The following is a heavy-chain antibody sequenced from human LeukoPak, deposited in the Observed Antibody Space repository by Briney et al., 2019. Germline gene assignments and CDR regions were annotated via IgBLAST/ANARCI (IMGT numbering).Heavy chain of an antibody. J-gene: IGHJ4*02. V-gene: IGHV3-21*01. CDR2: ISSSSNYI. CDR3: AGGLWYASGSDY. Sequence: GGSLRLSCGASGFTFRSYNMNWVRQAPGKGLALVSSISSSSNYIYYADSVKGRFTISRDNAKNSLYLQMNSLRAEDTAVYYCAGGLWYASGSDYWGQGTLVTVSS. CDR1: GFTFRSYN. D-gene: IGHD3-10*01.